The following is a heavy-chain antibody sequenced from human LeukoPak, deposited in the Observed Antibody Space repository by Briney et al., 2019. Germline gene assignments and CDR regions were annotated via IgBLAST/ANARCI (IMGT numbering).Heavy chain of an antibody. CDR3: ARDLSYYDSSGYYHEIRYLDY. V-gene: IGHV1-69*04. J-gene: IGHJ4*02. CDR1: GGTFSSYA. CDR2: IIPILGIA. Sequence: GASVKVSCKASGGTFSSYAISWVRQAPGQGLEWMGRIIPILGIANYAQKFQGRVTITADKSTSTAYMELSSLRSEDTAVYYCARDLSYYDSSGYYHEIRYLDYWGQGTLVTVSS. D-gene: IGHD3-22*01.